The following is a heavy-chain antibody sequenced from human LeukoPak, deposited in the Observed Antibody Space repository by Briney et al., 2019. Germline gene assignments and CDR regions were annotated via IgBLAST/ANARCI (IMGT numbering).Heavy chain of an antibody. CDR3: ARRGGYNYGLNWFDP. CDR2: INHSGST. J-gene: IGHJ5*02. Sequence: SETLSLTCTVSGGSISSSSYYWSWIRQPPGKGLEWIGEINHSGSTNYNPSLKSRVTISVDTSKNQFSLKLSSVTAADTAVYYCARRGGYNYGLNWFDPWGQGTLVTVSS. D-gene: IGHD5-18*01. CDR1: GGSISSSSYY. V-gene: IGHV4-39*07.